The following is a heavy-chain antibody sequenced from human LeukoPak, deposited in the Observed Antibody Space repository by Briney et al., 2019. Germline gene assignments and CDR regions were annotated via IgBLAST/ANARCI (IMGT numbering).Heavy chain of an antibody. CDR1: GFTFSSYA. V-gene: IGHV3-30*04. CDR3: ARDARTVGITMIVVGFDY. J-gene: IGHJ4*02. CDR2: ISYDGSHK. Sequence: SGGSLRLSCAASGFTFSSYAMYWIRQSPGKGLEWVAVISYDGSHKYYADSVKGRFTISRDNSKNTLYLQMNSLRAEDTAVYYCARDARTVGITMIVVGFDYWGQGTLVTVSS. D-gene: IGHD3-22*01.